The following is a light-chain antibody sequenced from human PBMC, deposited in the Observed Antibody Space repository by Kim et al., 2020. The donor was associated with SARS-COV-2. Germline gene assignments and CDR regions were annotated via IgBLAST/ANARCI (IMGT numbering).Light chain of an antibody. Sequence: QSALAKPPSASGSPGQSVTISCTGTSSDIGGYDYVSWYQQQHPGKAPRLMIYDVTKRPSGVPDRFSGSKSGNTASLTVSGLQADDEAYYYCSSNVGSNSLVFGGGTQLTVL. J-gene: IGLJ3*02. CDR2: DVT. V-gene: IGLV2-8*01. CDR3: SSNVGSNSLV. CDR1: SSDIGGYDY.